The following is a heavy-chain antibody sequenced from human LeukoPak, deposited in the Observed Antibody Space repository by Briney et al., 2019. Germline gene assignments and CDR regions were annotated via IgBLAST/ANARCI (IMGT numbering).Heavy chain of an antibody. Sequence: SETLSLTCTVSGGSISSYNWSWIWQPPGQGLGWIWYSYYSGSTNYNPSLKSRVTISVDTSKNQFSLKLSSVTAADTAVYYCARVGCSGGSCYSDAFDIWGQGTMVTVSS. CDR2: SYYSGST. J-gene: IGHJ3*02. V-gene: IGHV4-59*01. CDR1: GGSISSYN. D-gene: IGHD2-15*01. CDR3: ARVGCSGGSCYSDAFDI.